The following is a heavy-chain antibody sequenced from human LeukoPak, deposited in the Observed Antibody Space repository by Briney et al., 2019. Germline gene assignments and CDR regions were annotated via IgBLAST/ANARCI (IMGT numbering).Heavy chain of an antibody. D-gene: IGHD3-22*01. CDR2: TRYDGSIK. Sequence: PGGSLRLSCAASGFTFSTYSMNWVRQAPGKGLEWVAFTRYDGSIKYYADSVKGRFTISRDNSKNTLYLQMNSLRAEDTAMYYCAKDRTSSGYYRGLDYWGQGTLVTVSS. V-gene: IGHV3-30*02. CDR3: AKDRTSSGYYRGLDY. J-gene: IGHJ4*02. CDR1: GFTFSTYS.